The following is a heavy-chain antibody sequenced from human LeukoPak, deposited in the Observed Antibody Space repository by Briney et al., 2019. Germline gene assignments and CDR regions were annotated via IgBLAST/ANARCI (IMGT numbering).Heavy chain of an antibody. Sequence: SQTLSLTCAISGDSVSSNSAAWNWIRQSPSRGLEWLGRTYYRSKWYNDYAVSVKSRITINPDTSKNQFSLQLNSVTPEDTAVYYCARDRGYRRYSSGWYYFDYWGQGTLVTVSS. J-gene: IGHJ4*02. CDR3: ARDRGYRRYSSGWYYFDY. D-gene: IGHD6-19*01. CDR1: GDSVSSNSAA. CDR2: TYYRSKWYN. V-gene: IGHV6-1*01.